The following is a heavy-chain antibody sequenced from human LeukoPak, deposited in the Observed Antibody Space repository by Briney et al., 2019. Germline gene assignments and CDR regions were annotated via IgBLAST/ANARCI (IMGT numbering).Heavy chain of an antibody. J-gene: IGHJ4*02. D-gene: IGHD7-27*01. Sequence: GGSLRLSCAASGFTFSSYGMRWVRQAPGKGLGWVGVIWYDGSNKYYADSVRGRFTISRDNSKNTLYMQMNSLRAEDTAVYYCAKDGPNWGSDFDYWGQGTLVTGSS. CDR3: AKDGPNWGSDFDY. CDR2: IWYDGSNK. CDR1: GFTFSSYG. V-gene: IGHV3-33*06.